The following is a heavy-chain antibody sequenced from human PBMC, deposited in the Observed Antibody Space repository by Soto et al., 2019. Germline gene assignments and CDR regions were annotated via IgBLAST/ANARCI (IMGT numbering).Heavy chain of an antibody. J-gene: IGHJ6*02. Sequence: SRKCSCMPCRGTFNSCSISRVRQSPGQGLEWMGGIIPVFGSANYAQKFQGRVTITADESTRTAYMELNSLRSQDTAVYFCARDDGWNYRYYDMEVWGPGTTVTVS. CDR3: ARDDGWNYRYYDMEV. CDR2: IIPVFGSA. CDR1: RGTFNSCS. D-gene: IGHD1-7*01. V-gene: IGHV1-69*01.